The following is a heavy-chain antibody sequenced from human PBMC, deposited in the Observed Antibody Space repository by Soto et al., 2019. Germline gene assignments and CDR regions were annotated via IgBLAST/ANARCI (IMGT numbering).Heavy chain of an antibody. Sequence: EVQLVESGGGLMQPGGSLRLSCAASGFTVSSDYMSWVRQAPGKGLEWVSVIYAVGSKYYADSVKGRFTVSRDNPKNTLYLQMNNLRAEDTAVYYCTRLSTVPREYFFDSWGQGTLVTVSS. CDR1: GFTVSSDY. D-gene: IGHD4-17*01. CDR3: TRLSTVPREYFFDS. J-gene: IGHJ4*02. V-gene: IGHV3-53*01. CDR2: IYAVGSK.